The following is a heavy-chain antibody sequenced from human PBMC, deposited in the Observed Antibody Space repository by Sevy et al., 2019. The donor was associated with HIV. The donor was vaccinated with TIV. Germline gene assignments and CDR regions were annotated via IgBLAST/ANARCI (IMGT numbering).Heavy chain of an antibody. J-gene: IGHJ4*02. CDR2: ISSSSSYI. Sequence: GGSLRLSCAASGFTFNNFNMNWVRQAPGKGLEWVSSISSSSSYIYYAGSVKGRFTISRDNAKNSLYLQMNSLRAEDTAVYYCARVVVVPAAPDYWGQGTLVAVSS. CDR1: GFTFNNFN. V-gene: IGHV3-21*01. CDR3: ARVVVVPAAPDY. D-gene: IGHD2-2*01.